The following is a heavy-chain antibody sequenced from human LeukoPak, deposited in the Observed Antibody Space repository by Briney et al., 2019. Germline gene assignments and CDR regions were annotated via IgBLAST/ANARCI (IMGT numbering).Heavy chain of an antibody. J-gene: IGHJ4*02. D-gene: IGHD2-21*02. CDR3: ARDHLAYCGGDCATDY. CDR2: ISYDGSNK. CDR1: GFTISSYA. Sequence: PGRSLRLSCAASGFTISSYAIHWVRQAPGKVLEWVAVISYDGSNKYYADSVKGRFTISRDNSKNTLYLQMNSLRAEDTAVYYCARDHLAYCGGDCATDYWGQGTLVTVSS. V-gene: IGHV3-30*01.